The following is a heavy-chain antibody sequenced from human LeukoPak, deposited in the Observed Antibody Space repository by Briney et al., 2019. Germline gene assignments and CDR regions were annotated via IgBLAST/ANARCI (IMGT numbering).Heavy chain of an antibody. Sequence: PGGSLRLSCAASGFTFSSYEMNWVRQAPGKGLEWISYISSSGSTIYYADSVKGRFTISRDNAKNSLYLQMNSLRAEDTALYYCARESSGSYYDLDYWGQGTLVTVSS. CDR2: ISSSGSTI. CDR1: GFTFSSYE. D-gene: IGHD1-26*01. V-gene: IGHV3-48*03. CDR3: ARESSGSYYDLDY. J-gene: IGHJ4*02.